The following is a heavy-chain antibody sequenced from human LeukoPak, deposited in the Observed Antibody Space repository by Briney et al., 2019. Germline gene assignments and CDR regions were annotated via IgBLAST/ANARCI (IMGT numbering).Heavy chain of an antibody. J-gene: IGHJ5*02. CDR1: GYTFTSYY. V-gene: IGHV1-46*01. CDR2: INPSGGST. CDR3: ARTRYCSGGSCYGERNNWFDP. Sequence: GASVKVSCKASGYTFTSYYMHWVRQAPGQGLEWMGIINPSGGSTSYAQKFQGRVTMTRDMSTSTVYMELSSLRSEDTAVYYCARTRYCSGGSCYGERNNWFDPWGQGTLVTVSS. D-gene: IGHD2-15*01.